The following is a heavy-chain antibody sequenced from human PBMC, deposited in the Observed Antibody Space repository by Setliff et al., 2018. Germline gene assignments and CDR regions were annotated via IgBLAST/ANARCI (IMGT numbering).Heavy chain of an antibody. D-gene: IGHD2-15*01. CDR1: GFSFNRHW. CDR2: MKQDGSEI. Sequence: PGGSLRLSCEASGFSFNRHWMTWVRQAPGKGLEWVANMKQDGSEIYYVDSVKGRFTISRDNAKNSVDLEMNSLRAEDTAVYYCARSSSFRGPCTGGSCSDFDAWGQGILVTVSS. CDR3: ARSSSFRGPCTGGSCSDFDA. J-gene: IGHJ4*02. V-gene: IGHV3-7*03.